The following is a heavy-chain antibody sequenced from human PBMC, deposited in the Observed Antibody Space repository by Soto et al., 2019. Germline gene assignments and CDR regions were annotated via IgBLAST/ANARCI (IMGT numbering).Heavy chain of an antibody. D-gene: IGHD3-16*02. CDR2: IYYSGST. Sequence: SETLSLTCTVSGGSISSGGYYWSWIRQHPGKGLEWIGYIYYSGSTYYNPSLKSRVTISVDTSKNQFSLKLSSVTAADTAVYYCASGWGYLGELSLPPLVYWGQGTLVTVSS. J-gene: IGHJ4*02. CDR3: ASGWGYLGELSLPPLVY. V-gene: IGHV4-31*03. CDR1: GGSISSGGYY.